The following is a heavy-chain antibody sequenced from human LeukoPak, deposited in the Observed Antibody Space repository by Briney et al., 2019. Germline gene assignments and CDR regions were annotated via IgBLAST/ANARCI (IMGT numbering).Heavy chain of an antibody. CDR2: VSTSGGGT. Sequence: GGSLRLSCTASGFTFSTYAMTWVRQAPGKGLEWVSTVSTSGGGTYYADSVKGRFTISRDNSKNTLYLQMNSLRAEDTAVYYCAKRYNSEYLAPVQNWGQGTLVTVSS. J-gene: IGHJ4*02. D-gene: IGHD1-1*01. CDR1: GFTFSTYA. V-gene: IGHV3-23*01. CDR3: AKRYNSEYLAPVQN.